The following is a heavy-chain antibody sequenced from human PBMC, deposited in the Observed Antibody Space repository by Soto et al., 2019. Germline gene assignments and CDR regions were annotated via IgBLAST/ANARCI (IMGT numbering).Heavy chain of an antibody. D-gene: IGHD3-22*01. Sequence: ESGGGVVQPGRSLRLSCAASGFTFSSYGMHWVRQAPGKGLEWVAVIWYDGSNKYYADSVKGRFTISRDNSKNTLYLQMNSLRAEDTAVYYCARGADYYDSSGYYYVWGQGTLVTVSS. J-gene: IGHJ4*02. CDR1: GFTFSSYG. V-gene: IGHV3-33*01. CDR2: IWYDGSNK. CDR3: ARGADYYDSSGYYYV.